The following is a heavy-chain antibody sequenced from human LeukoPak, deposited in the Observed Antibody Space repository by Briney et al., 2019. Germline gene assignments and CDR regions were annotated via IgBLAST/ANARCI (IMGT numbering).Heavy chain of an antibody. CDR2: IYYSGST. D-gene: IGHD3-10*01. V-gene: IGHV4-39*01. CDR1: GGSISSSSYY. Sequence: SETLSLTCTVSGGSISSSSYYWGWVRQPPGKVLEWIGSIYYSGSTYYNPSLKSRVTISVDTSKNQFSLKLSSVTAADTAVYYCARTGSGSYYNRVYWGQGTLVAVSS. CDR3: ARTGSGSYYNRVY. J-gene: IGHJ4*02.